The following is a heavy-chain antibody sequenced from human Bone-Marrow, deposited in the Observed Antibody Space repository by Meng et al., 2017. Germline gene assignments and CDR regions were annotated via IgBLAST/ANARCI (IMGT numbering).Heavy chain of an antibody. V-gene: IGHV4-34*01. Sequence: QVQLPQRGAALLKPSETLSLTCAVYGGYFSTYYWSWIRQPPGKGLEWIGEINHSGTTNYSPSLRSRITISVDTSKNQFSLKLSSVTAADTAVYYCARRETSGSYSPWGQGTLVTVSS. D-gene: IGHD3-10*01. CDR2: INHSGTT. CDR3: ARRETSGSYSP. J-gene: IGHJ5*02. CDR1: GGYFSTYY.